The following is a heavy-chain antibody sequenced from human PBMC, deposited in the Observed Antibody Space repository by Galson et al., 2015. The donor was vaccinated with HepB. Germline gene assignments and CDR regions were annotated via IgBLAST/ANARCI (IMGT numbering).Heavy chain of an antibody. CDR3: TRDLMENLGCGGDCYPNWFDP. Sequence: SLRLSCAASGFTFGDYAMSWVRQAPGKGLEWVGFIRSKAYGGTTEYAASVKGRFTISRDDSKSIAYLQMNSLKTEDTAVYYCTRDLMENLGCGGDCYPNWFDPWGQGTLVTVSS. D-gene: IGHD2-21*02. J-gene: IGHJ5*02. CDR2: IRSKAYGGTT. CDR1: GFTFGDYA. V-gene: IGHV3-49*04.